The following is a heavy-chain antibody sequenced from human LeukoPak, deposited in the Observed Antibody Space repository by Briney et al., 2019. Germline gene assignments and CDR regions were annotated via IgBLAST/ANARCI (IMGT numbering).Heavy chain of an antibody. V-gene: IGHV4-61*08. J-gene: IGHJ4*02. CDR3: ARGITMID. Sequence: SETLSLTCTVSGGSISSGGYYWSWIRQHPGKGLEWIGYIYYSGSTSYNPSLKSRVTMSVDTSRTQFSLKLSSVTAADTAVYYCARGITMIDWGQGTLVTVSS. D-gene: IGHD3-22*01. CDR2: IYYSGST. CDR1: GGSISSGGYY.